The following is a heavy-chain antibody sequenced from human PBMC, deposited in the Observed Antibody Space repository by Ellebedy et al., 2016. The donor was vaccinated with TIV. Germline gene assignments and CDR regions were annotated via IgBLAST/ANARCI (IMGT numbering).Heavy chain of an antibody. CDR1: GYSFTSYW. CDR3: ARSTTVTTRFYYYYGMDV. D-gene: IGHD4-17*01. Sequence: GESLKISXKGSGYSFTSYWIGWVRQMPGKGLEWMGIIYPGDSDTRYSPSFQGQVTISADKSISTAYLQWSSLKASDTAMYYCARSTTVTTRFYYYYGMDVWGQGTTVTVSS. J-gene: IGHJ6*02. V-gene: IGHV5-51*01. CDR2: IYPGDSDT.